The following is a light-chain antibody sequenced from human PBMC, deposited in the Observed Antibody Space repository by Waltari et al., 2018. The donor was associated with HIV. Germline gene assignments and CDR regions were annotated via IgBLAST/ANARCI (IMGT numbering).Light chain of an antibody. CDR3: QSYDSSLGGSV. Sequence: QSVLTQPPSVSGAPGQRVTISCTGSSSNIGAGYHVHWYQPLPGTAPKLLIYGNSNRPSGVPDRFSGSKSGTSASLAITGLQAEDEADYYCQSYDSSLGGSVFGGGTNLTVL. CDR2: GNS. V-gene: IGLV1-40*01. CDR1: SSNIGAGYH. J-gene: IGLJ2*01.